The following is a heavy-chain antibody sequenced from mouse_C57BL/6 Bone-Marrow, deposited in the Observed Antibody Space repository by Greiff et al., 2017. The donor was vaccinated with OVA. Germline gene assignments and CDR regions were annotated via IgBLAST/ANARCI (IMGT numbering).Heavy chain of an antibody. CDR3: ARAGACDYDEGYAMDY. CDR2: IYYSGTI. V-gene: IGHV3-5*01. J-gene: IGHJ4*01. Sequence: EVQGVESGPGLVKPSQTVFLTCTVTGISITTGNYRWSWIRQFPGNKLEWIGYIYYSGTITYNPSLTSRTTITRDTPKNQFFLEMNSLTAEDTATYYCARAGACDYDEGYAMDYWGQGTSVTVSS. D-gene: IGHD2-4*01. CDR1: GISITTGNYR.